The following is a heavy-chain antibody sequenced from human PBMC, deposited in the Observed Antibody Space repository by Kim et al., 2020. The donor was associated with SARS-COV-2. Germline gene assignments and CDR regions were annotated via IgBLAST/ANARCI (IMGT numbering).Heavy chain of an antibody. D-gene: IGHD3-3*01. Sequence: GGSLRLSCAASGFTFSIYEMNWVRQAPGKGLEWLSYISSSGSTIYYADSVKGRFTISRDNAKNSLYLQMNSLRAEDTAVYYCARNYDFWSGYHPYYYYGMDVWGTGTTVTVSS. J-gene: IGHJ6*04. CDR1: GFTFSIYE. CDR2: ISSSGSTI. CDR3: ARNYDFWSGYHPYYYYGMDV. V-gene: IGHV3-48*03.